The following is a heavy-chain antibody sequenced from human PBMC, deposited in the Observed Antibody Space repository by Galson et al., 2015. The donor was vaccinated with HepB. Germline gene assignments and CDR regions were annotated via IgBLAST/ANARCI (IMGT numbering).Heavy chain of an antibody. J-gene: IGHJ5*02. CDR2: VDPEDGET. D-gene: IGHD4-17*01. CDR1: GYTFTDYY. CDR3: ATAGGYGDQRGNWFDP. Sequence: VKVSCKVSGYTFTDYYMHWVQQAPGKGLEWMGLVDPEDGETIYAEKFQGRVTITADTSTDTAYMELSSLRSEDTAVYYCATAGGYGDQRGNWFDPWGQGTLVTVSS. V-gene: IGHV1-69-2*01.